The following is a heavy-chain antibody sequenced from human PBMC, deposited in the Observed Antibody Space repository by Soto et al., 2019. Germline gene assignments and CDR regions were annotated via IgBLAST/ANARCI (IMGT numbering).Heavy chain of an antibody. D-gene: IGHD2-21*02. CDR3: TTFTVVTANDN. V-gene: IGHV3-15*07. CDR1: GFSLSNVW. Sequence: EVQLVESGGGLVKPGESLRLSCAASGFSLSNVWMNWVRQAPGKGLEWVGRIKSESDGGTTEYGAPVRGRFTISRDDSSNTMYLQMNSLRTDVTAVYYCTTFTVVTANDNGGQGALVTVSS. J-gene: IGHJ4*01. CDR2: IKSESDGGTT.